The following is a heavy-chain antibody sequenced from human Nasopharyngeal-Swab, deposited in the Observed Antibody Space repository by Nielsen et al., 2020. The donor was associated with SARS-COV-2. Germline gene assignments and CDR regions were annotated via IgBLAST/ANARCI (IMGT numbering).Heavy chain of an antibody. D-gene: IGHD1-14*01. CDR1: GFTFSSYW. J-gene: IGHJ4*02. CDR3: ARGRYNPY. Sequence: GGSLRLSCAATGFTFSSYWMSWVRQAPGRGLEWLAHTKEDGTVTHYVDSVKGRFTISRDNDKNTLYLQMNSLRAEDTAVYYCARGRYNPYWGQGTLVTVAS. CDR2: TKEDGTVT. V-gene: IGHV3-7*01.